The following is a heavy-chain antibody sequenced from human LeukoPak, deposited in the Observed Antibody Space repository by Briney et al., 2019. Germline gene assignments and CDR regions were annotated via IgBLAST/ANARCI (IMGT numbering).Heavy chain of an antibody. CDR2: IYYSGST. D-gene: IGHD2-15*01. CDR3: ARIYCSGGSCYAGD. CDR1: GGSISSYY. J-gene: IGHJ4*02. V-gene: IGHV4-59*01. Sequence: SETLSLTCTVYGGSISSYYWSWIRQPPGKGLEWIGYIYYSGSTNYNPSLKSRVTISVDTSKNQFSLKLSSVTAADTAVYYCARIYCSGGSCYAGDWGQGTLVTVSS.